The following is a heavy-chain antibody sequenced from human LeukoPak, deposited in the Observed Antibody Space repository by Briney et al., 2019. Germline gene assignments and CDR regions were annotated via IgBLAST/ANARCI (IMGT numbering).Heavy chain of an antibody. CDR2: INPSGGST. CDR1: GYTFTSYY. J-gene: IGHJ5*02. V-gene: IGHV1-46*01. CDR3: ARIYDLRPDP. Sequence: ASVKVSCKASGYTFTSYYMHWVRQAPGQGLEWMGIINPSGGSTSYAQKFQGRVTMTTDTSTSTAYMELRSLRSDDTAVYYCARIYDLRPDPWGQGTLVTVSS. D-gene: IGHD3-3*01.